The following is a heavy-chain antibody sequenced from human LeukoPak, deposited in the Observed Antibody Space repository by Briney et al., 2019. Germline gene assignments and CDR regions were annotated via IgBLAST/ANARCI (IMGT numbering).Heavy chain of an antibody. Sequence: SVKVSCKASGGTFSSYAISWVRQAPGQGLEWMGGIIPIFGTANYAQKFQGRVTITADESTSTAYMELSSLRSEDTAVYYCARVSLGNEPGSPQNYYYYGMDVWGQGTTVTVSS. CDR1: GGTFSSYA. J-gene: IGHJ6*02. CDR3: ARVSLGNEPGSPQNYYYYGMDV. V-gene: IGHV1-69*13. CDR2: IIPIFGTA.